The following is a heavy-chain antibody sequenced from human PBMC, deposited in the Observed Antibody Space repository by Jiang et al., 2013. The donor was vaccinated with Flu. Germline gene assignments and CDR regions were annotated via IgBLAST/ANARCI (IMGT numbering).Heavy chain of an antibody. CDR1: GGSISSYY. J-gene: IGHJ4*02. CDR2: IYTSGST. D-gene: IGHD4-17*01. Sequence: GSGLVKPSETLSLTCTVSGGSISSYYWSWIRQPAGKGLEWIGRIYTSGSTNYNPSLKSRVTMSVDTSKNQFSLKLSSVTAADTAVYYCARSVDYGDYVLFDYWGQGTLVTVSS. CDR3: ARSVDYGDYVLFDY. V-gene: IGHV4-4*07.